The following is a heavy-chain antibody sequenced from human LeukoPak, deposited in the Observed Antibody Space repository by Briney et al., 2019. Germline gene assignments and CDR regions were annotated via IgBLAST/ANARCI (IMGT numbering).Heavy chain of an antibody. CDR2: ISAYNGNT. J-gene: IGHJ4*02. V-gene: IGHV1-18*01. CDR3: ARDLGSSWYIDFDY. CDR1: GYTFTSYG. D-gene: IGHD6-13*01. Sequence: GASVKVSCKASGYTFTSYGISWVRQAPGQGLEWMGWISAYNGNTNYAQKLQGRVTMTTDTSTSTDYMELRSLRSDDTAVYYCARDLGSSWYIDFDYWGQGTLVTVSS.